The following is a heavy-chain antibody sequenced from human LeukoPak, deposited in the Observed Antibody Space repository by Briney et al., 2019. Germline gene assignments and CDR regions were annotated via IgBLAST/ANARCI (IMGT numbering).Heavy chain of an antibody. J-gene: IGHJ6*03. V-gene: IGHV3-21*01. Sequence: TGGSLRLSCAASGFTFSSYSMNWVRQAPGKGLEWVSSISSSSSYIYYADSVKGRFTISRDNAKNSLYLQMNSLRAEDTAVYYCARKLLWFGELWDYYYYYYMDVWGKGTTVTVSS. CDR2: ISSSSSYI. CDR3: ARKLLWFGELWDYYYYYYMDV. D-gene: IGHD3-10*01. CDR1: GFTFSSYS.